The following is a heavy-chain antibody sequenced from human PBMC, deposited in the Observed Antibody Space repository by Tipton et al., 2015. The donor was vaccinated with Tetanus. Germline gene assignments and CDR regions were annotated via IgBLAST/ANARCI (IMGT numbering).Heavy chain of an antibody. CDR3: AGVTAQRTELYFEH. CDR2: TWYDGRNI. Sequence: SLRLSCAASGIDFNRYGMHWVRQAPGKGLEWLAVTWYDGRNIYVADSVKGRFTISGDTSENSVYLQLNSLRAEDTAVYYCAGVTAQRTELYFEHWGQGTQVTVSS. D-gene: IGHD2-8*02. CDR1: GIDFNRYG. V-gene: IGHV3-33*01. J-gene: IGHJ1*01.